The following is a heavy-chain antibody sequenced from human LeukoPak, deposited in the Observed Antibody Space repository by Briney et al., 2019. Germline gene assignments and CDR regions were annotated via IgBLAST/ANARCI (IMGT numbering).Heavy chain of an antibody. V-gene: IGHV3-9*01. CDR3: AKEQDPKTYYYDSSGYSD. CDR1: GFTFDDYA. D-gene: IGHD3-22*01. Sequence: GGSLRLSCAGSGFTFDDYAMHWVRQAPGKGLEWVSGISWNSGNIGYADSVKGRFTISRDNSKNTLYLQMNSLRAEDTAVYYCAKEQDPKTYYYDSSGYSDWGQGTLVTVSS. CDR2: ISWNSGNI. J-gene: IGHJ4*02.